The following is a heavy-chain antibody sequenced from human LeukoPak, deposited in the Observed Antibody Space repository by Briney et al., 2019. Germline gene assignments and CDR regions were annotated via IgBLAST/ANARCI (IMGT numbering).Heavy chain of an antibody. D-gene: IGHD3-10*01. V-gene: IGHV5-51*01. J-gene: IGHJ3*02. CDR3: ARHFRGSGTFPVGGAFDI. CDR1: GYSFTSYW. CDR2: IYPGDSDT. Sequence: GESLKISCKGSGYSFTSYWIGWVRQMPGKGLEWMGIIYPGDSDTRHSPSFQGQVTISADKSISTAYLQWSSLKASDTAMYYCARHFRGSGTFPVGGAFDIWGQGTMVTVSS.